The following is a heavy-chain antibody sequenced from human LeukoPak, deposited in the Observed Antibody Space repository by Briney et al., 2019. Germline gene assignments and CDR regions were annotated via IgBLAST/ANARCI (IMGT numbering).Heavy chain of an antibody. D-gene: IGHD3-10*01. Sequence: GGSLRLSCAASGFTFSSYWMHWVRQVPGKGLVWISRINSDGSSTSYADSVEGRFTISRDNAKNTLYVQMNSLRAEDTAVYYCSTGSGHAFDIWGRGTMVTVSS. J-gene: IGHJ3*02. CDR1: GFTFSSYW. CDR3: STGSGHAFDI. CDR2: INSDGSST. V-gene: IGHV3-74*01.